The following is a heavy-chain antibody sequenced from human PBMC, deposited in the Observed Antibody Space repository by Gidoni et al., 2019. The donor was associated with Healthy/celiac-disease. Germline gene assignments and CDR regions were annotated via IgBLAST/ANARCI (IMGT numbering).Heavy chain of an antibody. J-gene: IGHJ4*02. CDR2: INNDGSST. CDR1: GFTFSSYW. CDR3: ARDYYDSSVPFDY. Sequence: EVQLVESGGGLVLPGGSLRLSCTASGFTFSSYWRHWVRQAPGKGLVWVSRINNDGSSTSSADSVRGRFTISRDNAKNTLYLQMNSLRAEDTAVYYCARDYYDSSVPFDYWGQGTLVTVSS. D-gene: IGHD3-22*01. V-gene: IGHV3-74*01.